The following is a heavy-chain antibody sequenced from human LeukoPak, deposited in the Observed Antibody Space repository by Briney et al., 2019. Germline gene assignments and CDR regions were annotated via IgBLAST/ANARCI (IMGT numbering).Heavy chain of an antibody. Sequence: GGSLRLSCAASGFTFSSYEMNWVRQAPGKGPEWASYISSSGSTIYYADSVKGRFTISRDNAKNSLYLQMNSLRAEDTAVYYCARGSSVYCSSTSCYDGFSSWFDPWGQGTLVTVSS. V-gene: IGHV3-48*03. CDR1: GFTFSSYE. D-gene: IGHD2-2*01. J-gene: IGHJ5*02. CDR3: ARGSSVYCSSTSCYDGFSSWFDP. CDR2: ISSSGSTI.